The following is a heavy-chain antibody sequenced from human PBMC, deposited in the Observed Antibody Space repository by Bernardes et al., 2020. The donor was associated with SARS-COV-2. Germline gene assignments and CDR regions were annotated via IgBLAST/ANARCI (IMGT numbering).Heavy chain of an antibody. CDR2: ISYDGSNK. V-gene: IGHV3-30*18. CDR1: GFTFSSYG. D-gene: IGHD3-3*01. Sequence: GGTLRPSCAASGFTFSSYGMHWVRQAPGKGLERVAVISYDGSNKYYADSAKGRFTISRDNSKNTLYLQMNSLRAEDTAVYYCAKDFLPSRISPYGMDVWGQGTTVTVSS. J-gene: IGHJ6*02. CDR3: AKDFLPSRISPYGMDV.